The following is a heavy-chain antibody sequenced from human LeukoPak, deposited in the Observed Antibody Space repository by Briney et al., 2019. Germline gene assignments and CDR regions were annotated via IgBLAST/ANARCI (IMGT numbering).Heavy chain of an antibody. Sequence: PGGSPRLSCAASGFTFSSNYMSWVRQAPGKGLEWVSVIYSDGRAYYADSVKGRFTISRDNSKNTLYLETNSLRAEDTAVYYCAKDAQLRSRWFDPWGQGTLVTVSS. CDR1: GFTFSSNY. J-gene: IGHJ5*02. CDR3: AKDAQLRSRWFDP. D-gene: IGHD2/OR15-2a*01. CDR2: IYSDGRA. V-gene: IGHV3-53*01.